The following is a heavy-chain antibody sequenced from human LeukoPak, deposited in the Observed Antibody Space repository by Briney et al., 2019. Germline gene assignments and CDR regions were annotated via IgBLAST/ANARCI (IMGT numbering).Heavy chain of an antibody. Sequence: SETLSLTCAVYGGSFSGYYWSWLRQPPGKGLEWIGEINHSGSTNYNPSLKSRVTISVDTSKNQFSLKLSSVTAADTAVYYCARQGGYVLADYFDYWGQGTLVTVSS. CDR3: ARQGGYVLADYFDY. CDR2: INHSGST. D-gene: IGHD6-25*01. J-gene: IGHJ4*02. CDR1: GGSFSGYY. V-gene: IGHV4-34*01.